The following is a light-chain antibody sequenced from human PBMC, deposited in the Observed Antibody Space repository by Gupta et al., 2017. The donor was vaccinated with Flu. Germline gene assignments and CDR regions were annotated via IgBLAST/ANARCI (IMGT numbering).Light chain of an antibody. CDR3: QQYGSSPRYT. CDR2: GAS. V-gene: IGKV3-20*01. J-gene: IGKJ2*01. Sequence: DIVLTQSPGTLSLSPGERATLSCRASQSVSSSYLAWYQQKPGQAPRLLIYGASSRATGIPDRFSGSGSGTDVTLTISRLEPEDFAVYYCQQYGSSPRYTFGQGTKLEIK. CDR1: QSVSSSY.